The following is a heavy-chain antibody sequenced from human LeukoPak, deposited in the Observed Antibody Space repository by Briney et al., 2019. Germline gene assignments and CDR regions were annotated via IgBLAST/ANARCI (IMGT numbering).Heavy chain of an antibody. D-gene: IGHD2-21*01. CDR1: GFTFRSHA. CDR2: IYENGGTT. CDR3: AKDFRIGYSAHFDY. Sequence: GGSLRLSCVGSGFTFRSHAVSWVRQAPEKGLEFVSGIYENGGTTYYADSVKGRFSISRDNSKNTLYLQMNSLRAEDTAVYYCAKDFRIGYSAHFDYWGQGALVTVSS. J-gene: IGHJ4*02. V-gene: IGHV3-23*01.